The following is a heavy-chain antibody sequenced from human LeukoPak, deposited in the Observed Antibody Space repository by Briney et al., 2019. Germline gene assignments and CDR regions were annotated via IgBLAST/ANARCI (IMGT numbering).Heavy chain of an antibody. CDR3: ARQNDFRLDY. D-gene: IGHD3-3*01. V-gene: IGHV5-51*01. CDR2: IYPGDSDT. CDR1: GYSFTIYW. Sequence: KPGESLKISCKGSGYSFTIYWIGWVRQMPGKGLEWMGIIYPGDSDTRYSPSFQGQVTISVDTSIGTAYLQWSSLKPSDTAIYYWARQNDFRLDYWGQGTLVTVSS. J-gene: IGHJ4*02.